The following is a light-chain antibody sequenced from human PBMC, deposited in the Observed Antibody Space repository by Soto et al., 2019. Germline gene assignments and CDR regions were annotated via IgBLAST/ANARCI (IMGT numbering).Light chain of an antibody. J-gene: IGLJ2*01. CDR1: SSNIGSNS. CDR2: SNN. V-gene: IGLV1-44*01. CDR3: VAWDDSLNGHVV. Sequence: QSVLTQPPSASGTPGQRVTISCSGSSSNIGSNSVNWYQQLPGTAPKILIYSNNQRPSGVPDRFSGSKSGTSASLAISGLQSEDEADYYCVAWDDSLNGHVVFGGGTKLTVL.